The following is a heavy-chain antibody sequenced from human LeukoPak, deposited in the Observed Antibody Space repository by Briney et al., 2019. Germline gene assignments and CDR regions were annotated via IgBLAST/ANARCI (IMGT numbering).Heavy chain of an antibody. D-gene: IGHD2-8*01. Sequence: SGPTLVKPTQTLTLTCTFSGFSLSTSGVGVGWIRQPPGKALEWLALIYWDDDKRYSPSLKSRLTITEDTSENQVVLTMTNMDPVDTATYYCAHRRANGLLDYWGQGTLVTVSS. CDR2: IYWDDDK. CDR3: AHRRANGLLDY. V-gene: IGHV2-5*02. CDR1: GFSLSTSGVG. J-gene: IGHJ4*02.